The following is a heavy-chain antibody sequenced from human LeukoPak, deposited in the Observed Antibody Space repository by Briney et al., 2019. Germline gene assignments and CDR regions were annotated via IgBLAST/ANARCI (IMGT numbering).Heavy chain of an antibody. CDR2: ISGSGSTT. Sequence: GGSLRLSCAASGFSFSSQVMSWVRQAPGKGLEWVSTISGSGSTTYYADSVKGRFTISRDSSKNTLFVQMNSLKTEDTAVYYCATGGGGPPFEYWGQGTLVTVSS. J-gene: IGHJ4*02. V-gene: IGHV3-23*01. D-gene: IGHD2-15*01. CDR1: GFSFSSQV. CDR3: ATGGGGPPFEY.